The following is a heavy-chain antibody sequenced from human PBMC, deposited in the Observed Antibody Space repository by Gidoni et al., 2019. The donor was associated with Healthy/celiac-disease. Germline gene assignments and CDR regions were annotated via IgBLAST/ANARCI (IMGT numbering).Heavy chain of an antibody. CDR1: GGTFSSYA. Sequence: QVQLVQSGAEVQKPGSSVKVSCKASGGTFSSYAISWVRQAPGQGLEWMGGIIPIFGTANYAQKFQGRVTITADESTSTAYMELSSLRSEDTAVYYCASKYSSSSYYYYYYGMDVWGQGTTVTVSS. CDR3: ASKYSSSSYYYYYYGMDV. J-gene: IGHJ6*02. V-gene: IGHV1-69*01. CDR2: IIPIFGTA. D-gene: IGHD6-6*01.